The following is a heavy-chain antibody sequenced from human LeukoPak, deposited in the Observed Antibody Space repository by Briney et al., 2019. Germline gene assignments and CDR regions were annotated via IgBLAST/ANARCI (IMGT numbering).Heavy chain of an antibody. CDR1: GYSISSGYY. Sequence: KPSETLSLTCAVSGYSISSGYYWGWIRQPPGKGLEWIGSIYHSGSTYHNPSLKSRVTISVDTSKNQFSLKLSSVTAADTAVYYCASPVFLGYWGQGTLVTVSS. V-gene: IGHV4-38-2*01. D-gene: IGHD3-3*01. J-gene: IGHJ4*02. CDR3: ASPVFLGY. CDR2: IYHSGST.